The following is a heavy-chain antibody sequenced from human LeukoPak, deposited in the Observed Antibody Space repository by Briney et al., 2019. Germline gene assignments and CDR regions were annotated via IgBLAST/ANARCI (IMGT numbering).Heavy chain of an antibody. V-gene: IGHV4-39*01. Sequence: SETLSLTCTVSGGSISSYYWGWIRQPPGKGLEWIGSIYYSGSTYYNPSLKSRVTISVDTSKNQFSLKLSSVTAADTAVYYCARQYGRAAANLGYAFDIWGQGTMVTVSS. J-gene: IGHJ3*02. D-gene: IGHD6-13*01. CDR3: ARQYGRAAANLGYAFDI. CDR2: IYYSGST. CDR1: GGSISSYY.